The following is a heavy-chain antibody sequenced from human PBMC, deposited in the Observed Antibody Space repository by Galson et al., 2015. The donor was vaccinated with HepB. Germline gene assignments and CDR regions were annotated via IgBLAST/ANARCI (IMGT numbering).Heavy chain of an antibody. J-gene: IGHJ4*02. D-gene: IGHD3-9*01. CDR2: IKSKTDGGTT. V-gene: IGHV3-15*01. CDR1: GFTFNNAW. CDR3: TTGPSTYYDILTGYYSFDY. Sequence: SLRLSCAASGFTFNNAWMSWVRQAPGKGLEWVGRIKSKTDGGTTDYAAPVKGRFTISRDDSKNTLYLQMNSLKTEDTAVYYCTTGPSTYYDILTGYYSFDYWGQGTLVTVSS.